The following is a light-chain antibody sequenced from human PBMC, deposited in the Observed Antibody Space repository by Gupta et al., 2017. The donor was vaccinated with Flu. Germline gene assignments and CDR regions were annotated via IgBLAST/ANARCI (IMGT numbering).Light chain of an antibody. CDR1: LSVSSN. CDR2: GAS. Sequence: EERATLSCRAGLSVSSNLAWYQQKPGQAPRLLISGASTRATGIPARFSGSGSGTEFTLTISSLQSEDFAVYYCQQYNNWPLTFGQGTKVEIK. CDR3: QQYNNWPLT. V-gene: IGKV3-15*01. J-gene: IGKJ1*01.